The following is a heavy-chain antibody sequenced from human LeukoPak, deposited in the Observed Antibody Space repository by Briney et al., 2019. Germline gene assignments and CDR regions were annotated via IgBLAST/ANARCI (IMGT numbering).Heavy chain of an antibody. CDR1: GGSISSGGYY. Sequence: LSLTCTVSGGSISSGGYYWSWVRQAPGKGLEWVSSISSSSSYIYYADSVKGRFTISRDNAKNSLYLQMNSLRAEDTAVYYCARTLVDTGSTYYYYGMDVWGQGTTVTVSS. CDR2: ISSSSSYI. D-gene: IGHD5-18*01. J-gene: IGHJ6*02. V-gene: IGHV3-21*01. CDR3: ARTLVDTGSTYYYYGMDV.